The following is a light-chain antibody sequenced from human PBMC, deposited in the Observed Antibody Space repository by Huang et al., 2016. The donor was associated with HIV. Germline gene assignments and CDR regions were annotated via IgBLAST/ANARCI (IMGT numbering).Light chain of an antibody. CDR3: QHYNNGPPWT. CDR2: GAS. Sequence: IVMTQSPVTLSVSPGERATLSCRASAGVSNDVAWYQQRPGQTPRLLIHGASTRHTGVPAKFSGLGSGTEFTLTITNLQPEDSAVYYCQHYNNGPPWTFGPGTQVEI. V-gene: IGKV3D-15*01. CDR1: AGVSND. J-gene: IGKJ1*01.